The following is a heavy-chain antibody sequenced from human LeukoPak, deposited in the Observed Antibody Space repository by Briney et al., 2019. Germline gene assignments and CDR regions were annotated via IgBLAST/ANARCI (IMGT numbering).Heavy chain of an antibody. D-gene: IGHD3-22*01. CDR3: ARTSEGYYDSSGLGPQRAFDI. V-gene: IGHV3-9*01. CDR2: ISWNSGSI. Sequence: GGSLRLSCAASGFTFDDYAMHWVRQAPGKGLEWVSGISWNSGSIGYADSVKGRFTISRDNSKNTLYLQMNSLRAEDTAVYYCARTSEGYYDSSGLGPQRAFDIWGQGTMVTVSS. CDR1: GFTFDDYA. J-gene: IGHJ3*02.